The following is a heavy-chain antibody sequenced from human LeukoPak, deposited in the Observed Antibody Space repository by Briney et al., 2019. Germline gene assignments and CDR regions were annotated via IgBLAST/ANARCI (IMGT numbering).Heavy chain of an antibody. D-gene: IGHD6-19*01. CDR3: AKALAVAGKEGLDY. CDR1: GFTFDDYA. CDR2: ISWNSGSI. J-gene: IGHJ4*02. Sequence: PGGSLRPSCAPSGFTFDDYAMPGVRKAPGKGWEGVSGISWNSGSIGYADSVKGRFTISRDNAKNSLYLQMNSLRAEDTALYYCAKALAVAGKEGLDYWGQGTLVTVSS. V-gene: IGHV3-9*01.